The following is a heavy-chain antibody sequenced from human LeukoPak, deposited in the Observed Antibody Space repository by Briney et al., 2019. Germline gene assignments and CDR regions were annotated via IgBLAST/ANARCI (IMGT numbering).Heavy chain of an antibody. J-gene: IGHJ4*02. CDR3: ARVVPAAMIFGY. D-gene: IGHD2-2*01. V-gene: IGHV4-30-4*08. CDR2: IYYSGST. CDR1: GGSISSGDYY. Sequence: PSETLSLTCTVSGGSISSGDYYWSWIRQPPGKGLEWIGYIYYSGSTYYNPSLKSRVTISVDTSKNQFSLKLSSVTAADTAVYYCARVVPAAMIFGYWGQGTLVTVSS.